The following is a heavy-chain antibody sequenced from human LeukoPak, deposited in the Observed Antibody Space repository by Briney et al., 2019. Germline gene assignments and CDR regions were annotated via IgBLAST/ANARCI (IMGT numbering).Heavy chain of an antibody. V-gene: IGHV1-46*01. CDR1: GYTFTSYY. CDR3: ARAIPYYYDSSGYYSLDY. Sequence: GASVKVSCKASGYTFTSYYMHWVRQAPGQGLEWMGIINPSGGSTSYAQKFQGRVTMTRDMSTSTVYMELSSLRSEDTAVYYCARAIPYYYDSSGYYSLDYWGQGTLVTVSS. D-gene: IGHD3-22*01. CDR2: INPSGGST. J-gene: IGHJ4*02.